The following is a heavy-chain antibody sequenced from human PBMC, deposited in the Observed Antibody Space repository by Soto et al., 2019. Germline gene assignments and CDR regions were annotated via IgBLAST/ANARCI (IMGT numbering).Heavy chain of an antibody. D-gene: IGHD3-3*01. V-gene: IGHV1-3*01. Sequence: ASVKVSCKASGYTFTSYAMHWVRQAPGQRLEWMGWINAGNGNTKYSQKFQGRVTITRDTSASTAYMELSSLRSEDTAVYYCARGGDSITICGVFIPQAVTWFYPWGKGTLVPVSS. CDR3: ARGGDSITICGVFIPQAVTWFYP. CDR1: GYTFTSYA. J-gene: IGHJ5*02. CDR2: INAGNGNT.